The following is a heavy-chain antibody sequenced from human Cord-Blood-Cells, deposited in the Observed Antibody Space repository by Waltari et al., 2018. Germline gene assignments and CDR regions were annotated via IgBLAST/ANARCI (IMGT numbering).Heavy chain of an antibody. CDR2: ISSSSSYI. CDR1: GFTFSSYS. J-gene: IGHJ4*02. D-gene: IGHD1-7*01. Sequence: EVQLVESGGGLVKTGGSLRLSCAASGFTFSSYSMNWVRQAPGKGLEWVSSISSSSSYIYYADSVKGRFTISRDNAKNSLYLQMNSQRAEDTAVYYCAITGTTSYWGQGTLVTVSS. CDR3: AITGTTSY. V-gene: IGHV3-21*01.